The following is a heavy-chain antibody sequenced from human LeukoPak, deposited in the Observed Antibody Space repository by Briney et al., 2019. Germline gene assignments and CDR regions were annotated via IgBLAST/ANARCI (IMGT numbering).Heavy chain of an antibody. J-gene: IGHJ4*02. V-gene: IGHV4-61*03. D-gene: IGHD1-26*01. CDR3: ARGAVGATYFDH. CDR2: VHHSGST. CDR1: GGSVTSGNYY. Sequence: SETLSLTCSVSGGSVTSGNYYGSWIRQPPGKGLEWIGYVHHSGSTNYKPSLKSRVTISIDTSKNHFSLKLRSVTAADTAVYYCARGAVGATYFDHWGQGILVTVSS.